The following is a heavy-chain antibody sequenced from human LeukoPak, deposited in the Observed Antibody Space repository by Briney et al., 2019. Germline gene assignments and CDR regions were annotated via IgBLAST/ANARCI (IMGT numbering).Heavy chain of an antibody. Sequence: SETLSLTCTVSGGSISSSSYYCGWIRQPPGKGLEWIGSIYYSGSTYYNPSLKSRVTISVDTSKNQFSLKLSSVTAADTAVYYCARPSTGRSGSYSSDAFDIWGQGTMVTVSS. D-gene: IGHD1-26*01. J-gene: IGHJ3*02. V-gene: IGHV4-39*01. CDR2: IYYSGST. CDR1: GGSISSSSYY. CDR3: ARPSTGRSGSYSSDAFDI.